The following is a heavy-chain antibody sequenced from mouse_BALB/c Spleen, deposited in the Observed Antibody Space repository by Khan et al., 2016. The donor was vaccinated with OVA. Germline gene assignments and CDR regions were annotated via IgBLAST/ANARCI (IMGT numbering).Heavy chain of an antibody. Sequence: VQLQQSGPELVKPGATVKMSCKASGYTLTSYVMHWVKQKPGQGLEWIGYIYPFNDDTTYNEKFNGKATLTSDTSSRTAYMQLSSLTTRDSAVYYCAPFCTYYVSFAYWGQGTLVTVSA. V-gene: IGHV1S136*01. D-gene: IGHD1-1*01. J-gene: IGHJ3*01. CDR3: APFCTYYVSFAY. CDR1: GYTLTSYV. CDR2: IYPFNDDT.